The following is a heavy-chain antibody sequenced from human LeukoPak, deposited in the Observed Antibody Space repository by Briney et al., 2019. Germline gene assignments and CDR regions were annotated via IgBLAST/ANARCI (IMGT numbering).Heavy chain of an antibody. CDR1: GGSISSGDYY. CDR2: VYYSGST. D-gene: IGHD3-22*01. V-gene: IGHV4-30-4*01. J-gene: IGHJ5*02. CDR3: ARPYYYDSRIDP. Sequence: SETLSLTCTVSGGSISSGDYYWRWIRQPPGKGLEWIAYVYYSGSTYYNPSLKSRVTMSADTSKNQLSLKLSSVTAADTAVYYCARPYYYDSRIDPWGQGILVTVSS.